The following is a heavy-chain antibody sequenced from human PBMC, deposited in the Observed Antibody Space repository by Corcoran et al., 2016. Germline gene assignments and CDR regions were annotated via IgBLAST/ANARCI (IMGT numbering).Heavy chain of an antibody. J-gene: IGHJ4*02. Sequence: QVQLVQSGAEVKKPGASVKVSCKASGYTFTSYAMHWVRQATGHRIEWMGWINAGNGNTKYSQKFQGRVTITRDTSASTAYIELSSLRSEDTAVYYCATSYDVWSGYLDYWGQGTLVTVSS. V-gene: IGHV1-3*01. CDR3: ATSYDVWSGYLDY. CDR1: GYTFTSYA. CDR2: INAGNGNT. D-gene: IGHD3-3*01.